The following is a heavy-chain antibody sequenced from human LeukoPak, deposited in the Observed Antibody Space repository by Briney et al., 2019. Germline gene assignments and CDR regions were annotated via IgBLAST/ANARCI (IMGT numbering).Heavy chain of an antibody. CDR1: GFIFGTHA. D-gene: IGHD5-18*01. CDR3: ARDGYAVDGFDM. J-gene: IGHJ3*02. V-gene: IGHV3-30*04. Sequence: GGSLRLSCAASGFIFGTHAMHWVRQAPGKGLEWVALISYDGADKYYADSVRGRFTISRDNSKNTLYLQMNSLRAEDTAVYYCARDGYAVDGFDMWGQGTMVTVSS. CDR2: ISYDGADK.